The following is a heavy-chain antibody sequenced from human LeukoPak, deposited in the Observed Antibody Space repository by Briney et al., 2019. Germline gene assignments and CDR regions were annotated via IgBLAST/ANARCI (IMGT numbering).Heavy chain of an antibody. CDR2: IIPILGIA. D-gene: IGHD2-2*01. J-gene: IGHJ4*02. V-gene: IGHV1-69*04. Sequence: GASVKVSCKASGGTFSSYAISWVRQAPGQGLEWMGRIIPILGIANYAQKFQGRVTITADKSTSTAYMELSSLRSEDTAVYYCARDWRGPAAMVGEDFDYWGQGTLVTVSS. CDR1: GGTFSSYA. CDR3: ARDWRGPAAMVGEDFDY.